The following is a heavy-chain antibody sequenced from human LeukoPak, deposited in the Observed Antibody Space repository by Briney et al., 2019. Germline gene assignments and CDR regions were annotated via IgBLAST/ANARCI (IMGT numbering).Heavy chain of an antibody. CDR1: GFTFRDFW. CDR3: ARAGQGFDS. J-gene: IGHJ5*01. CDR2: INSDGSNI. V-gene: IGHV3-74*01. Sequence: GGSLRLSCAASGFTFRDFWMHWVRQAPGKGLVWVSRINSDGSNITYADSVKGRFTISRDNAKNTLYLQMNSLRAEDTAVYYCARAGQGFDSWGQGTLVTVSS.